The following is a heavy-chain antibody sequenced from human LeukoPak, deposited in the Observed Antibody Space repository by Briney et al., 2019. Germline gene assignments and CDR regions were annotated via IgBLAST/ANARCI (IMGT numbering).Heavy chain of an antibody. J-gene: IGHJ3*02. CDR3: TRDLWASAYYDFCSGYWDAFDI. D-gene: IGHD3-3*01. CDR2: ISRSSRTI. Sequence: PGGSLRLSCAASGFTFRSYSMNWVRKAPGKGLEWVSSISRSSRTIYYARPVKGRFTISTANAKASLYLRMNSLRAEDTAVYYCTRDLWASAYYDFCSGYWDAFDIGGQGTMVTVSS. CDR1: GFTFRSYS. V-gene: IGHV3-48*01.